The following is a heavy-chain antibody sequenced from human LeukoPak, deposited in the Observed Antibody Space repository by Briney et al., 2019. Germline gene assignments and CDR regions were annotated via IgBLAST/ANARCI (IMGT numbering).Heavy chain of an antibody. D-gene: IGHD4-17*01. J-gene: IGHJ4*02. Sequence: PSETLSLTCAVYGGSFSGYYWSWIRQPPGKGLEWIGEINHSGSTNYNPSLKSRVTISVDTSKNQFSLKLSSVTAADTAVYYCAKDRAASTVTNLDYWGQGTLVTVSS. CDR2: INHSGST. CDR3: AKDRAASTVTNLDY. CDR1: GGSFSGYY. V-gene: IGHV4-34*01.